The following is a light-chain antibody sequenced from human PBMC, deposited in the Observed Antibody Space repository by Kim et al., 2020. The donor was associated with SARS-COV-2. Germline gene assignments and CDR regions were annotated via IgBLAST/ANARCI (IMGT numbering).Light chain of an antibody. CDR1: SSNIGAGYD. J-gene: IGLJ3*02. V-gene: IGLV1-40*01. CDR3: QSYDSSLSGV. Sequence: GRRVTISCTGSSSNIGAGYDVHWYQQLPGTAPKLLISNNNNRPSGVPDRFSGSKSGTSASLAITGLRAEDEADYYCQSYDSSLSGVFGGGTKLTVL. CDR2: NNN.